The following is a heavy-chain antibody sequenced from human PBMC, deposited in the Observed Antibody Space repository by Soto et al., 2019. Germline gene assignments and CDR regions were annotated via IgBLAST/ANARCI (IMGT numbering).Heavy chain of an antibody. V-gene: IGHV1-8*01. CDR2: MNPKSGNT. CDR3: ARGASMDV. Sequence: QVQLVQSGAEVKSPGASVKVSCKASGYTFTSYDINWVRQATGQGLEWMGWMNPKSGNTGYVQKFRDRVTMTRDTSKNIAYMELSSLSSEDTAVYYCARGASMDVWGKGTTVTVSS. J-gene: IGHJ6*03. CDR1: GYTFTSYD.